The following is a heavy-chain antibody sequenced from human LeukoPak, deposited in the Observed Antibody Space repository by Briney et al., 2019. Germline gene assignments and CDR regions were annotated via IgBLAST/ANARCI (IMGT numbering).Heavy chain of an antibody. Sequence: GGSLRLSCAATGFTFSHYSMNWVRQAPGRGLEWLSYIGSRDSTIYYADSVRGRFTISRDNAQNSLYPQMNSLRAEDTAVYFCARDYTATGAMDVWGQGTTVTVS. CDR2: IGSRDSTI. J-gene: IGHJ6*02. V-gene: IGHV3-48*01. CDR1: GFTFSHYS. D-gene: IGHD2-21*02. CDR3: ARDYTATGAMDV.